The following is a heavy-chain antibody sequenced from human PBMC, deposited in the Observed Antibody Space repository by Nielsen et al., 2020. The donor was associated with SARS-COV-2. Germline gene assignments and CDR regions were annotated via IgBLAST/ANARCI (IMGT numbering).Heavy chain of an antibody. CDR1: GFTFSSYA. CDR2: ISGSGGST. Sequence: GESLKISCAASGFTFSSYAMSWVRQAPGKGLEWVSAISGSGGSTYYADSVKGRFTISRDNAKNSLYLQMNSLRAEDTAVYYCARERYSYGSSYWGQGTLVTVSS. D-gene: IGHD5-18*01. CDR3: ARERYSYGSSY. J-gene: IGHJ4*02. V-gene: IGHV3-23*01.